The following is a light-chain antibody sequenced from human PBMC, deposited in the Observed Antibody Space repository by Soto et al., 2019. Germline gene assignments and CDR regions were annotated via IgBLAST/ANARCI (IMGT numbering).Light chain of an antibody. CDR2: DAS. CDR3: KQRSNWPPGT. CDR1: QSINRH. J-gene: IGKJ4*01. Sequence: EIVLTQSPATLSLSPGERATLSCRASQSINRHLAWYRQKPGQAPRLLIYDASNRATGIPARFSGSGSGTDFTLTISSLEPEDCGVYYCKQRSNWPPGTFGGGTKVEIK. V-gene: IGKV3-11*01.